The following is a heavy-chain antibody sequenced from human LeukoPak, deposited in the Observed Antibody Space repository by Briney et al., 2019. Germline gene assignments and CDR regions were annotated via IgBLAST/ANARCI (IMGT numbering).Heavy chain of an antibody. CDR2: ISSSSSYI. D-gene: IGHD2-15*01. Sequence: GGSLRLSCAASGFTFSSYSMNWVRQAPGKGLEWVSSISSSSSYIYYADSVKGRFTISRDNAKNSLYPQMNSLRAEDTAVYYCARDRSWPIVVVVAATMDYYYYMDVWGKGTTVTISS. V-gene: IGHV3-21*01. CDR3: ARDRSWPIVVVVAATMDYYYYMDV. J-gene: IGHJ6*03. CDR1: GFTFSSYS.